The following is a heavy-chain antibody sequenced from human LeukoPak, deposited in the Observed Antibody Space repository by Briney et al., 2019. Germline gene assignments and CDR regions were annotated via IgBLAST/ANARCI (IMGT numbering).Heavy chain of an antibody. CDR2: IYYSGST. D-gene: IGHD3-22*01. J-gene: IGHJ4*02. V-gene: IGHV4-59*01. CDR1: GGSISSYY. CDR3: ASGVLSDYDSSGYYGFDY. Sequence: SETLSLTCTVSGGSISSYYWSWIRQPPGKGLEWIGYIYYSGSTNYNPSLKSRVTISVDTSKNQFSLKLSSVTAADTAVYYCASGVLSDYDSSGYYGFDYWGQGTPGHRLL.